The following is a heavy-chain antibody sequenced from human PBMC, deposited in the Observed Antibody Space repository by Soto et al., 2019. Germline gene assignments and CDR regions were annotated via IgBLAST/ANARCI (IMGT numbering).Heavy chain of an antibody. CDR3: ARHGPRVYYDNSDYYYYGMDV. CDR2: IIPIFGTA. CDR1: GGTFSSYA. V-gene: IGHV1-69*13. Sequence: GASVKVSCKASGGTFSSYAISWVRQAPGQGLEWMGGIIPIFGTANYAQKFQGRVTITADESTSTAYMELSSLRSEDTAVYYCARHGPRVYYDNSDYYYYGMDVWGQGTTVTVSS. D-gene: IGHD3-22*01. J-gene: IGHJ6*02.